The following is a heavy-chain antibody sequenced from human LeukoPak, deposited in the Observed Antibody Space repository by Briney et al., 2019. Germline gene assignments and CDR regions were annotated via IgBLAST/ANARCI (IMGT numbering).Heavy chain of an antibody. CDR1: GFTFSSYG. Sequence: GGSLRLSCAASGFTFSSYGMHWVRQAPGKGLEWVAFIRYDGSNKYYADSVKGRFTISRDNSKNTLYLQMNSLRAEDTAVYYYAKDIVVVTYHPRGFDYWGQGTLVTVSS. D-gene: IGHD2-21*02. V-gene: IGHV3-30*02. CDR2: IRYDGSNK. J-gene: IGHJ4*02. CDR3: AKDIVVVTYHPRGFDY.